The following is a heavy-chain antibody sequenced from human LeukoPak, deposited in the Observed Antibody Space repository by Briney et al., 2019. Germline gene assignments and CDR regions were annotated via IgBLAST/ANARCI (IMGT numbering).Heavy chain of an antibody. CDR2: ISDSGGRT. J-gene: IGHJ4*02. V-gene: IGHV3-23*01. CDR3: ARTHCIGSSCPGVFEY. Sequence: PGGSLRLSCAASGFPFSSYAMSWVRQAPGKGLEWVSVISDSGGRTYSAASVKGRFTISRDNSKDTLYLQMNSLRAEDTAVYYCARTHCIGSSCPGVFEYWGQGTLVTVSS. D-gene: IGHD2-15*01. CDR1: GFPFSSYA.